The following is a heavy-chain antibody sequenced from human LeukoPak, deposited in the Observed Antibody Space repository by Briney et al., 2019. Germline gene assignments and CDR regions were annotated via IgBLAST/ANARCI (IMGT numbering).Heavy chain of an antibody. CDR3: ASLTGTDAFDI. D-gene: IGHD1-20*01. Sequence: KPGGSLRLSCAASGFTFSSYSMNWVRQAPGKGLECVSSISSSSSYIYYADSVKARFTISRDSAKNTLYLQMNSLRAEDTAVYYCASLTGTDAFDIWGQGTMVTVSS. V-gene: IGHV3-21*01. J-gene: IGHJ3*02. CDR2: ISSSSSYI. CDR1: GFTFSSYS.